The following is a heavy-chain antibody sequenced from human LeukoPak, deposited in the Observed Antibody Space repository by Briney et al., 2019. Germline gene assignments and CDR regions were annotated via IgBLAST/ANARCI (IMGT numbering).Heavy chain of an antibody. J-gene: IGHJ4*02. D-gene: IGHD3-22*01. CDR2: IYYSGST. Sequence: TSETLSLTCTVSGGSISSSSYYWGWIRQPPGKGLEWIGSIYYSGSTYYNPSLKSRVTISVDTSKNQFSLKLSSVTAADTAVYYCARSSGYPDYWGQGTLVTVSS. V-gene: IGHV4-39*07. CDR3: ARSSGYPDY. CDR1: GGSISSSSYY.